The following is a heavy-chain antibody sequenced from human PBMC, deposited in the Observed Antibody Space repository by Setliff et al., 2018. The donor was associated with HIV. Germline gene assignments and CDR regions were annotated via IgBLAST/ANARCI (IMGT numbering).Heavy chain of an antibody. CDR1: GGSISSHY. J-gene: IGHJ4*02. Sequence: PSETLSLTCTVSGGSISSHYWSWIRQPPGKGLEWIGSIYYSGSTNHNPSLKSRVTISVDTSKNQFSLKLSSVTAADTAVYYCARVGGIGFGEFLDYWGQGTLVTVSS. D-gene: IGHD3-10*01. V-gene: IGHV4-59*11. CDR3: ARVGGIGFGEFLDY. CDR2: IYYSGST.